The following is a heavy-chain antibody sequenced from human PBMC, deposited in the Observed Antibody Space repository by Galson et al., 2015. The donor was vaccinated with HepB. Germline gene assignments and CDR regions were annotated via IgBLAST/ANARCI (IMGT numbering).Heavy chain of an antibody. Sequence: SLRLSCAASGFTFSSYAMHWVRQAPGKGLEYVSAISSSGSVTEYADSVKGRFTISRDNAKNSLYLQMNSLRADDTAVYYCARGIGWFFHWGQGTLVTVSS. V-gene: IGHV3-64*04. J-gene: IGHJ5*02. CDR3: ARGIGWFFH. CDR1: GFTFSSYA. CDR2: ISSSGSVT.